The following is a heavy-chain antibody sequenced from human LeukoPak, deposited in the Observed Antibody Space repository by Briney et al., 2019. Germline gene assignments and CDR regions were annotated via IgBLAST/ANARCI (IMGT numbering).Heavy chain of an antibody. CDR1: GGSISSYY. CDR3: ARSRDGYNHFDY. V-gene: IGHV4-59*08. D-gene: IGHD5-24*01. Sequence: SETLSLTCTVSGGSISSYYWSWIRQPPGKGLEWIGYIYYSGSTNYNPSLKSRVTISVDTSKNQFSLKLSSVTAADTAVYYCARSRDGYNHFDYWGQGTLVTVSS. CDR2: IYYSGST. J-gene: IGHJ4*02.